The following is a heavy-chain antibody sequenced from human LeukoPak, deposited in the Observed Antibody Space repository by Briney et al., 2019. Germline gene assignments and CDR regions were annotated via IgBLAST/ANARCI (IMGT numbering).Heavy chain of an antibody. Sequence: PGGSLRLSCVASGFTFSSYSFNWVRQAPGKGLEWVSYINVGGRIMSYADSVRGRFTISRDNSKNTLYLQMNSLRAEDTAVYYCARDTGGRLRSAFDYWGQGTLVTVSS. V-gene: IGHV3-48*01. CDR2: INVGGRIM. D-gene: IGHD1-26*01. CDR1: GFTFSSYS. J-gene: IGHJ4*02. CDR3: ARDTGGRLRSAFDY.